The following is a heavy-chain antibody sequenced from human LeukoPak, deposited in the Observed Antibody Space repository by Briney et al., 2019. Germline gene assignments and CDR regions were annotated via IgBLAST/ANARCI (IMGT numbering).Heavy chain of an antibody. J-gene: IGHJ6*02. CDR2: INPNSGGT. V-gene: IGHV1-2*02. D-gene: IGHD3-22*01. CDR3: ASDSYDMSGYYGYDYGMDV. Sequence: APVRVSCTPSEYSFTDYYMHWVRQAPGQGLEWMGWINPNSGGTNYAKKVRGRITMTRDTTISTAYMELSSLRSDDTAVYYCASDSYDMSGYYGYDYGMDVWGQGTTVTVSS. CDR1: EYSFTDYY.